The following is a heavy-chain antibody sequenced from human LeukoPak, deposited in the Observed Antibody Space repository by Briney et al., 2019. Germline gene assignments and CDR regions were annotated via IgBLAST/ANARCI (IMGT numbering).Heavy chain of an antibody. D-gene: IGHD2-2*01. CDR3: AKDKYCSSTSCYGNWFDP. CDR2: ISGSGGST. V-gene: IGHV3-23*01. CDR1: GFTFSSYA. J-gene: IGHJ5*02. Sequence: GGSLRLSCAASGFTFSSYAMSWVRQAPGKGLEWVSAISGSGGSTYYADSVKGRFTISRHNSKNTLYLQMNSLRAEDTAVYYCAKDKYCSSTSCYGNWFDPWGQGTLVTVSS.